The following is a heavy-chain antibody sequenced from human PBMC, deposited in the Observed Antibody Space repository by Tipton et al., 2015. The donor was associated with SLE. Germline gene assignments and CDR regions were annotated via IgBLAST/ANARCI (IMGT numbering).Heavy chain of an antibody. J-gene: IGHJ2*01. Sequence: TLSLTCAVYGGSFSGYYWSWIRQPPGKGLEWIGEINHSGSTNYKPSLKSRVTISVDTSTNHFSLRLRSVTAADTAVYFCARDLLDSSGNLDLWGRGTLVTVSS. D-gene: IGHD3-22*01. V-gene: IGHV4-34*09. CDR1: GGSFSGYY. CDR3: ARDLLDSSGNLDL. CDR2: INHSGST.